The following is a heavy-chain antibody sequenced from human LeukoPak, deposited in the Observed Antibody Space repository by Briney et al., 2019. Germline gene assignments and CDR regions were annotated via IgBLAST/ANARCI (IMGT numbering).Heavy chain of an antibody. CDR1: GYSISSGYY. CDR3: ARDPGSYGMIDY. J-gene: IGHJ4*02. Sequence: SETLSLTCTVSGYSISSGYYWGWIRQPPGKGLEWIGSIYHSGSTYYNPSLKSRVTISVGTSKNQFSLKLSSVTAADTAVYYCARDPGSYGMIDYWGQGTLVTVSS. V-gene: IGHV4-38-2*02. CDR2: IYHSGST. D-gene: IGHD4-17*01.